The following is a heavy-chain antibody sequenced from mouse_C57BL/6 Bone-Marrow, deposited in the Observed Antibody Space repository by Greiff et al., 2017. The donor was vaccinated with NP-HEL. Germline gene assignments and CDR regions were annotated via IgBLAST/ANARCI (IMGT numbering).Heavy chain of an antibody. CDR3: VRQYYGSSYDWYFEV. CDR1: GFSFNTYA. Sequence: EVQLVESGGGLVQPKGSLKLSCAASGFSFNTYAMNWVRQAPGTGLEWVARIRSKSNNYATYYADSVKDRFTISRDDSESMLYLQMNNLKTEDTAMYYCVRQYYGSSYDWYFEVWGTGTTVTVSS. V-gene: IGHV10-1*01. J-gene: IGHJ1*03. CDR2: IRSKSNNYAT. D-gene: IGHD1-1*01.